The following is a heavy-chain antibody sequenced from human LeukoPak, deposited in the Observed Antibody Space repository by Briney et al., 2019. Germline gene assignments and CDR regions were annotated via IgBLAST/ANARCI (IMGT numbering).Heavy chain of an antibody. V-gene: IGHV3-30*02. D-gene: IGHD2-2*01. Sequence: GGSLRLSCAASGFTFSNYGMHWVRQAPGKGLEWVAFIRYDGSNKYYADSVKGRFTISRDNSKDTLYLQMNGLRPEDTAVYYCAKDYSPWLGYCSSTSCFDWFDPWGQGSLVTVSS. CDR2: IRYDGSNK. J-gene: IGHJ5*02. CDR1: GFTFSNYG. CDR3: AKDYSPWLGYCSSTSCFDWFDP.